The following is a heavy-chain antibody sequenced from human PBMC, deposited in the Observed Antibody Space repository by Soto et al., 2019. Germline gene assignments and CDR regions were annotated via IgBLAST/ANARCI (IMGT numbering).Heavy chain of an antibody. D-gene: IGHD2-21*02. Sequence: ASVKVSCKASGYTFTSYDINWVRQATGQGLEWMGWMNPNSGNTGYAQKFQGRVTMTRNTSISTAYMELSSLRSEDTAVYYCARDRSVVTTDAFDIWCQGTMVTVSS. V-gene: IGHV1-8*01. CDR1: GYTFTSYD. CDR2: MNPNSGNT. J-gene: IGHJ3*02. CDR3: ARDRSVVTTDAFDI.